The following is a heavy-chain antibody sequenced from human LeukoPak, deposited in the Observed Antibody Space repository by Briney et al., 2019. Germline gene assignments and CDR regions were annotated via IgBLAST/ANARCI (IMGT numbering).Heavy chain of an antibody. CDR3: ARTYDNSGYYYFHAFDP. D-gene: IGHD3-22*01. J-gene: IGHJ3*01. CDR1: GFTFSSYG. V-gene: IGHV3-30*19. CDR2: ISYDGVTK. Sequence: GGSLRLSCAASGFTFSSYGMHWVRQAPGKGLEWVAVISYDGVTKYYADSVKGRFTISRDNSKNTLYLHMNSLRAEDTAVYFCARTYDNSGYYYFHAFDPWGQGTLVTVSS.